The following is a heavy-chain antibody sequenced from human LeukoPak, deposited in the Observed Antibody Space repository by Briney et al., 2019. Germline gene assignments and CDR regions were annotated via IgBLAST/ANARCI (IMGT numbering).Heavy chain of an antibody. CDR2: IYKSGST. J-gene: IGHJ4*02. V-gene: IGHV3-66*02. CDR3: ARIEEYSSSWFGGGYFDH. CDR1: GFTVSSHY. D-gene: IGHD6-13*01. Sequence: GGSLRLSCAASGFTVSSHYMSWVRQAPGNGLEWVSVIYKSGSTYYADSVKGRFTISRDSSKNTLYLQMSSLRGDDTAVYYCARIEEYSSSWFGGGYFDHWGQGTLVTVSS.